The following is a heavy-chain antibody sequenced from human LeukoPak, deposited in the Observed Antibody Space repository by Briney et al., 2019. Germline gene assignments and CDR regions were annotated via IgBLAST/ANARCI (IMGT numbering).Heavy chain of an antibody. Sequence: TGGSLRLSCAASGFTFSSYWMHWVRQAPGKWLVWVSRINIDGSSTNYADSVKGRFTISRDNAKNTLYLQMNSLRAEDTAVYYCARAVYYGSGTYVPWGQGTLVTVSS. CDR3: ARAVYYGSGTYVP. D-gene: IGHD3-10*01. CDR2: INIDGSST. J-gene: IGHJ5*02. CDR1: GFTFSSYW. V-gene: IGHV3-74*01.